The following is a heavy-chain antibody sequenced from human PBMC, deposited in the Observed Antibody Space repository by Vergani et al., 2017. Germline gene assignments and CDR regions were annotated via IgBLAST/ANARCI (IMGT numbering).Heavy chain of an antibody. Sequence: QVQLVESGGGVVQPGGSLRLSCAASGFTFSSYGMHWVRQAPGKGLEWVAFIRYDGSNKYYADSVKGRFTISRDNSKNTLYLQMNSLRAEDTAVYYCAKDFIGTRFGELPSFDYWGQGTLVTVSS. V-gene: IGHV3-30*02. D-gene: IGHD3-10*01. CDR3: AKDFIGTRFGELPSFDY. CDR2: IRYDGSNK. CDR1: GFTFSSYG. J-gene: IGHJ4*02.